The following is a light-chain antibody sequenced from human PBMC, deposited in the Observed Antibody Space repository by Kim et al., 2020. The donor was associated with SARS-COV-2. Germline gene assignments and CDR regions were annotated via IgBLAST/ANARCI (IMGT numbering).Light chain of an antibody. CDR3: QQYNNWLT. V-gene: IGKV3-15*01. Sequence: SVSPAERAALSCRASQSVSSALAWYQQKPGQAPRLLIFGASTRATGIPARFSGSGSGTEFTLTISSLQSEDFAVYYCQQYNNWLTFGGGTKVDIK. J-gene: IGKJ4*01. CDR1: QSVSSA. CDR2: GAS.